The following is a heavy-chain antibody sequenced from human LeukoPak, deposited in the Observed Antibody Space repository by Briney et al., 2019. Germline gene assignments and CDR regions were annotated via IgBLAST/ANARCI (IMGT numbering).Heavy chain of an antibody. CDR1: GFTFSSYA. J-gene: IGHJ4*02. D-gene: IGHD5-24*01. CDR2: IKQDGSEK. CDR3: ASSMAATIGR. Sequence: RESLRLSCAASGFTFSSYAMSWVRQAPGKGLEWVANIKQDGSEKYYVDSVKGRFTISRDNAKNSLYLQMNSLRAEDTAVYYCASSMAATIGRWGQGTLVTVSS. V-gene: IGHV3-7*01.